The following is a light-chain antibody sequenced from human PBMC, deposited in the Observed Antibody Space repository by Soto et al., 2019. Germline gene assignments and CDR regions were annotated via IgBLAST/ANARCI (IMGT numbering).Light chain of an antibody. J-gene: IGKJ4*01. CDR2: DAS. CDR1: QSVSSY. Sequence: EIVLTHSPATLSLCPWEIATLSCRASQSVSSYLAWYQQKPGQAPRLLIYDASNRATGIPARFSGSGSGTDFTLTISSLEPEDFAVYYCQQRSNWPRLTFGGGTKVDI. V-gene: IGKV3-11*01. CDR3: QQRSNWPRLT.